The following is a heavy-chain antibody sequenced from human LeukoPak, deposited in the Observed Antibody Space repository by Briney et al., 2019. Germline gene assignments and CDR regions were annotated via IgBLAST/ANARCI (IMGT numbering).Heavy chain of an antibody. CDR2: MNPNSGNT. CDR3: ARGPVGATRYYYYYMDV. J-gene: IGHJ6*03. D-gene: IGHD1-26*01. Sequence: GASVKVSCKAPGYTFTSYDINWVRQATGQGLEWMGWMNPNSGNTGYAQKFQGRVTMTEDTSTDTAYMELTSLRSEDTAVYYCARGPVGATRYYYYYMDVWGKGTTVTVSS. CDR1: GYTFTSYD. V-gene: IGHV1-8*01.